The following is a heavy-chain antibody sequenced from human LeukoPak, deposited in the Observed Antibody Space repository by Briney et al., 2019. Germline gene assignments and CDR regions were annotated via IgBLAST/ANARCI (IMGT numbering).Heavy chain of an antibody. CDR3: ARKYSRYFDWLLLDY. Sequence: SGTLSLTCAVSGGSISSSNWWSWVRQPPGKGPEWIGEIYHSGSTNYNPSLKSRVTISVDKSKNQFSLKLSSVTAADTAVYYCARKYSRYFDWLLLDYWGQGTLVTVSS. CDR2: IYHSGST. CDR1: GGSISSSNW. D-gene: IGHD3-9*01. V-gene: IGHV4-4*02. J-gene: IGHJ4*02.